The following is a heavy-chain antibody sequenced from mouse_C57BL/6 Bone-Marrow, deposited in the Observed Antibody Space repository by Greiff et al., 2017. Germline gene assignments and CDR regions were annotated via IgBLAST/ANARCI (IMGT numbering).Heavy chain of an antibody. CDR3: ARDPPSYYYGSSWFAY. CDR1: GFTFSSYA. D-gene: IGHD1-1*01. CDR2: ISDGGSYT. V-gene: IGHV5-4*01. J-gene: IGHJ3*01. Sequence: EVKLVESGGGLVKPGGSLKLSCAASGFTFSSYAMSWVRQTPEKRLEWVATISDGGSYTYYPDNVKGRFTLSRDNAKNNLYLQMSHLKSEDTAMYYCARDPPSYYYGSSWFAYWGQGTLVTVSA.